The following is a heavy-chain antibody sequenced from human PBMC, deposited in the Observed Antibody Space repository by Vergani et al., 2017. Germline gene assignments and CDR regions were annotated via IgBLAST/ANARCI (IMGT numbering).Heavy chain of an antibody. CDR3: AKDIVAAVAGTPSDAFDI. V-gene: IGHV3-9*01. J-gene: IGHJ3*02. CDR1: GFTFDDYA. Sequence: EVQLVESGGGLVQPGRSLRLSCAASGFTFDDYAMHWVRQAPGQGLEWVSGISWNSGSIGYADSVKGRFTISRDNAKNSLYLQMNSLRAEDTALYYCAKDIVAAVAGTPSDAFDIWGQGTMVTVSS. D-gene: IGHD6-19*01. CDR2: ISWNSGSI.